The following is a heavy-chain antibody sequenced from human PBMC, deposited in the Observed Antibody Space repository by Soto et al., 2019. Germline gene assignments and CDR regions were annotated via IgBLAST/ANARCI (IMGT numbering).Heavy chain of an antibody. CDR3: ARVGATSIAARHFDY. D-gene: IGHD6-6*01. J-gene: IGHJ4*02. CDR2: ISAYNGNT. V-gene: IGHV1-18*01. Sequence: ASVKVSCKASGYTFTSYGISWVRQAPGQGLEWMGWISAYNGNTNYAQKLQGRVTMTTDTSTSTACMELRSLRSDDTAVYYCARVGATSIAARHFDYWGQGTLVTVSS. CDR1: GYTFTSYG.